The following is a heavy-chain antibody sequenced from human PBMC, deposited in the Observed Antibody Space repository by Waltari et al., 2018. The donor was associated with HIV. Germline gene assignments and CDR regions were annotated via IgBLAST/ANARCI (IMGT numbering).Heavy chain of an antibody. Sequence: EVQLLESGGGLVQPGGSLRLSCAASGFTFSSYAMSWVRQAPGKGLEWVSAMSGSGGRTFYADSVKGRFTISRDNSKNTLYLQMNSLRAEDTAVYYCAKDTGIVATGTHFGYWGQGTLVTVSS. V-gene: IGHV3-23*01. J-gene: IGHJ4*02. CDR1: GFTFSSYA. D-gene: IGHD5-12*01. CDR3: AKDTGIVATGTHFGY. CDR2: MSGSGGRT.